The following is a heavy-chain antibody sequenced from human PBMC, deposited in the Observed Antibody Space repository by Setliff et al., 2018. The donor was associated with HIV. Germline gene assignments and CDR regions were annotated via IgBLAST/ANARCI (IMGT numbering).Heavy chain of an antibody. Sequence: KPGGSLRLSCAASGFTFSSYSMNWVRKAPGRGMEWVSFISSSSNSIYYADSVKGRFTIARDNAKNSLYLQMSSLRAEDTSVYYCAGPGGAAGDYMDVWGKGTSVTVSS. V-gene: IGHV3-21*06. D-gene: IGHD6-13*01. CDR2: ISSSSNSI. CDR3: AGPGGAAGDYMDV. J-gene: IGHJ6*03. CDR1: GFTFSSYS.